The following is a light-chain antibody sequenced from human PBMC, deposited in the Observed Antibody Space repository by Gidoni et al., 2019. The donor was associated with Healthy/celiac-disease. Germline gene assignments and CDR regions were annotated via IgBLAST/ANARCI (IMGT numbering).Light chain of an antibody. V-gene: IGLV2-14*01. CDR3: SSYTSSSTLDV. Sequence: QSDMTQPASVSGSPGQSSTISCTGTSSDVGGYNYVSWYQQHPGKAPKLMIYDVSKRPSGVSNRFSGSKSGNTASLTISGLQAEDEADYYCSSYTSSSTLDVFGTGTKVTVL. CDR2: DVS. J-gene: IGLJ1*01. CDR1: SSDVGGYNY.